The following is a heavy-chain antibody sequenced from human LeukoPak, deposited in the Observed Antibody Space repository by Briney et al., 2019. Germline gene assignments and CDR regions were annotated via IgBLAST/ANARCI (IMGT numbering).Heavy chain of an antibody. CDR3: ARSRVIVATPDY. D-gene: IGHD5-12*01. Sequence: ASVKVSCKASGYTFTGYYMHWVRQAPGQGLEWMGWINPNSGGTNYAQKFQGRVTMTRDTSISTAYMELSRLRSDDTAVYYCARSRVIVATPDYWGQGTLVIVSS. V-gene: IGHV1-2*02. CDR1: GYTFTGYY. CDR2: INPNSGGT. J-gene: IGHJ4*02.